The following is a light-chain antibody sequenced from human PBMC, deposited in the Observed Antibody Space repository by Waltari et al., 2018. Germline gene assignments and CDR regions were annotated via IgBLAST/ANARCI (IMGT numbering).Light chain of an antibody. J-gene: IGLJ2*01. CDR2: EVS. V-gene: IGLV2-14*01. CDR3: SSYTSSSTLV. Sequence: QSALTQPASVSGSPGQSITISCTGTSSDVGGYNYVSWYQQHPGKAPKLMIYEVSNRPSGVSNRFSGSNSGNTASLTISGLQAEDEADYYCSSYTSSSTLVFGGGXKLTVL. CDR1: SSDVGGYNY.